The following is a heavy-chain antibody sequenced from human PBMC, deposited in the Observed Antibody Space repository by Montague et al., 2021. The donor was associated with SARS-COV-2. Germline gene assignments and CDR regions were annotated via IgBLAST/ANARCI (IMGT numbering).Heavy chain of an antibody. CDR1: GFIFSNYA. CDR2: ISSDGDHK. J-gene: IGHJ5*02. Sequence: SLRLSCAGSGFIFSNYAMHWVRQAPGKGPEWLAVISSDGDHKYYADSVQGRLTISRDNSKKTLYLQVNSLSPEDTAVYFCAKDQGQLWFNELSGNWLDPWGQGTLVTVSS. V-gene: IGHV3-30-3*02. D-gene: IGHD3-10*01. CDR3: AKDQGQLWFNELSGNWLDP.